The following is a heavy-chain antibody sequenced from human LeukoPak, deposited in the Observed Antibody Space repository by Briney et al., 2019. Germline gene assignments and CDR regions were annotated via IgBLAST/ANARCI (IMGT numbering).Heavy chain of an antibody. CDR3: AREAVAGTNLDY. CDR2: ISGSSSYI. D-gene: IGHD6-19*01. V-gene: IGHV3-21*01. Sequence: GGSLRLSCAASGFTFSSYSMNWVRQAPGKGLEWVSSISGSSSYIYYADSVKGRFTISRDNAKNSLYLQMNSLRAEDTAVYYCAREAVAGTNLDYWGQGTLVTVSS. J-gene: IGHJ4*02. CDR1: GFTFSSYS.